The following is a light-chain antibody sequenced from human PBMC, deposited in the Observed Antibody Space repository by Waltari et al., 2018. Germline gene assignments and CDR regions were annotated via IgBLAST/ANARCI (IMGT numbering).Light chain of an antibody. CDR1: QSLLDRNGNNY. J-gene: IGKJ1*01. Sequence: DIVVTQSPLSLPVTPGEPASISCRSSQSLLDRNGNNYLDWYLQKPGQSPQLLIYLGSNRASGVPDRFSCSGSGTDFTLRISRVEAEDVGVYYCMQSLQTLWTFGPGTKVEIK. CDR3: MQSLQTLWT. CDR2: LGS. V-gene: IGKV2-28*01.